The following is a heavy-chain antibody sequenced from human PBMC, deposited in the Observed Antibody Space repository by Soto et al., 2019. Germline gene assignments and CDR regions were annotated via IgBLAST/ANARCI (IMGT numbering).Heavy chain of an antibody. CDR1: GYSFTTYG. CDR3: AREGSRPYYYYGMDV. Sequence: QVQLVQSGAEVKKPGASLKVSCKASGYSFTTYGIAWVRQAPGQGLEWMGWISTYNGDTDYAQNLQGRVIMTTDTSTTTAYMELRSLRSDDTAVYYCAREGSRPYYYYGMDVWGQGTTVSVSS. V-gene: IGHV1-18*01. J-gene: IGHJ6*02. CDR2: ISTYNGDT. D-gene: IGHD2-15*01.